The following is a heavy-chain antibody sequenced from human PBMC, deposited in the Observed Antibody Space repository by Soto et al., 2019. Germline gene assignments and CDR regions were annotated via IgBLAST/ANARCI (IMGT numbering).Heavy chain of an antibody. CDR2: IKQDESEK. J-gene: IGHJ6*02. V-gene: IGHV3-7*01. CDR1: ISSYW. CDR3: ARDFGEVEARGGWSSYGMYV. Sequence: ISSYWMSWVRQAPGKGLEWVANIKQDESEKYYVESVKGRFTISRDYAKNSLYLQMNSLRAEDTAVYYCARDFGEVEARGGWSSYGMYVWGQGTTVTVSS. D-gene: IGHD6-19*01.